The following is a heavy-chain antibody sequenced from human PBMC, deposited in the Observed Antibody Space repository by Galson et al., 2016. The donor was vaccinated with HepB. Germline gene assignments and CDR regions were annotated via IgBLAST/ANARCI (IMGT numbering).Heavy chain of an antibody. CDR2: IRTNADGGTT. CDR3: SLGHFFGY. V-gene: IGHV3-49*04. J-gene: IGHJ4*02. D-gene: IGHD3-16*01. Sequence: SLRLSCASSGITFGNFIMSWVRQAPGQGLEWVALIRTNADGGTTEYSASVKGKFSISRDDSKSTAYLQMNRLQSEDTAVYYCSLGHFFGYGGRGTVVTVSS. CDR1: GITFGNFI.